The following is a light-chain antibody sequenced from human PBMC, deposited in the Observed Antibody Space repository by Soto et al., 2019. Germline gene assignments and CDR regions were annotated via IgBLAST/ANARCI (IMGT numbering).Light chain of an antibody. CDR3: SSYTTSNTRQIV. CDR2: DVT. CDR1: SSDVGGYNY. V-gene: IGLV2-14*03. Sequence: QSVLTQPASVSGSPGQSITISCTGTSSDVGGYNYVSRYQHHPGKAPKLIIYDVTNRPSGVSNPFSGSKSGNTASLTISGLQPEDEADYYCSSYTTSNTRQIVFGTGTKVTGL. J-gene: IGLJ1*01.